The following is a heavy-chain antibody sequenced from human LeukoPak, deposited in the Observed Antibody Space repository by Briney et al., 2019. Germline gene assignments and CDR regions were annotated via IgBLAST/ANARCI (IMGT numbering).Heavy chain of an antibody. CDR1: GFTFSDYY. CDR2: ISSGSTI. Sequence: GGSLRLSCAASGFTFSDYYMSWIRQAPGKGLEWVSYISSGSTIYYSDSVKGRFTISRDNAKNSLYLQMNSLRAEDTAVYYCVRVTHSGGDWRHDYWGQGTLVTVSS. J-gene: IGHJ4*02. D-gene: IGHD2-21*02. V-gene: IGHV3-11*04. CDR3: VRVTHSGGDWRHDY.